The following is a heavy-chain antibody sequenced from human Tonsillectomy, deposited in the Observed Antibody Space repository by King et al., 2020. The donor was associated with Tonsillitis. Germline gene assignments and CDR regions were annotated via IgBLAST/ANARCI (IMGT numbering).Heavy chain of an antibody. CDR3: ARDAGTTHYYYYGMDV. CDR2: INPNSGGK. J-gene: IGHJ6*02. D-gene: IGHD1-7*01. Sequence: VQLVESGAEGKKPGASVKVSCKASGYTFTGYYMHLVRQAPGQGREWMGWINPNSGGKNYAQKFQGRVTMTRDTSISTAYMELSRLRSDDTAVYYCARDAGTTHYYYYGMDVWGQGTTVTVSS. V-gene: IGHV1-2*02. CDR1: GYTFTGYY.